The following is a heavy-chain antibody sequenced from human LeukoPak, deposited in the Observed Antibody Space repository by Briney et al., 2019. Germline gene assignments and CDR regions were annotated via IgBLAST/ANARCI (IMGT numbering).Heavy chain of an antibody. D-gene: IGHD3-10*01. J-gene: IGHJ4*02. V-gene: IGHV1-69*05. CDR2: IIPIFGTA. CDR1: GGTFSSYA. Sequence: SVKVSCKASGGTFSSYAISWVRQAPGQGLEWMGGIIPIFGTANYAQKFQGRVTITTDESTSTAYMELSSLRSEDTAVYYCAREIMVRGVIIYFDYWGQGTLVTVSP. CDR3: AREIMVRGVIIYFDY.